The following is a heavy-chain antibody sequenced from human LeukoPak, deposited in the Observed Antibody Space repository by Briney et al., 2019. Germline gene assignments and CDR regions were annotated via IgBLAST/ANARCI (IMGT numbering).Heavy chain of an antibody. J-gene: IGHJ4*02. V-gene: IGHV3-23*01. CDR2: ISGSGGST. Sequence: GGSLRLSCGASGFTFSSYAMSWVRQAPGKGLEWVSAISGSGGSTYYADSVKGRFTISRDNSKNTLYLQMNSLRAEDTAVYYCAKDQGGDFYYFDYWGQGTLVTVSS. CDR1: GFTFSSYA. D-gene: IGHD2-21*02. CDR3: AKDQGGDFYYFDY.